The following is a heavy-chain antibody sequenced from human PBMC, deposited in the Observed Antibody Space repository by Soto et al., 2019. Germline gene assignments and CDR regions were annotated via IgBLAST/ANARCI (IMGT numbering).Heavy chain of an antibody. CDR3: ARRYGASFDY. D-gene: IGHD4-17*01. Sequence: ETLSLTYTVSGGSISGYYWSWIRQPPGKGLEWIGYIYYSGSTNYNPSLKSRVTISVDTSKNQFSLKLSSVTAADTAVYYCARRYGASFDYWGQGTLVTVS. CDR2: IYYSGST. V-gene: IGHV4-59*01. J-gene: IGHJ4*02. CDR1: GGSISGYY.